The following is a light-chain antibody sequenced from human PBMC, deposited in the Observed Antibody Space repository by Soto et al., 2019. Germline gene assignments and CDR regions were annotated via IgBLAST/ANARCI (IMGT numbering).Light chain of an antibody. CDR1: SSDVGGHNY. CDR3: SSFARGDFVL. Sequence: QSALTQPASVSGSPGQSITISCSGTSSDVGGHNYVSWFQQPPGKVPKLIIYNVSVRPSGISDRFSGSKSGNTASLTISRLQAEDEADYYCSSFARGDFVLFGGGTKLTVL. J-gene: IGLJ2*01. CDR2: NVS. V-gene: IGLV2-14*01.